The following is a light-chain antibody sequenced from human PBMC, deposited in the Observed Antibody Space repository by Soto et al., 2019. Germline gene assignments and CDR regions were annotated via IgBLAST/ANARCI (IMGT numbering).Light chain of an antibody. J-gene: IGKJ5*01. Sequence: DIVLTQSPGTLSLSPGIRATLSCRASQSINSDYLAWYQHKPGQAPRLHIYGASSRATGIPDRFSGSGSGTDFTLTINRVEPEDFVVYYCHQYGSSPITFGQGTRLEIK. CDR2: GAS. CDR1: QSINSDY. V-gene: IGKV3-20*01. CDR3: HQYGSSPIT.